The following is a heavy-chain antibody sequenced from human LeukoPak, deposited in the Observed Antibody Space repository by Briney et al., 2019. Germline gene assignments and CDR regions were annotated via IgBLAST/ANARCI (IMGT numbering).Heavy chain of an antibody. CDR3: ARVDYYDSSTSPY. CDR2: LYTDGST. J-gene: IGHJ4*02. V-gene: IGHV3-53*01. Sequence: GGSLRLSCAASGVTVSDNYMSWVRQAPGKGLEWVSILYTDGSTYYADSVKGRFTNSRDNSKNTVYLQMNSLRAEDTAVYFCARVDYYDSSTSPYWGQGTLVTVSS. CDR1: GVTVSDNY. D-gene: IGHD3-22*01.